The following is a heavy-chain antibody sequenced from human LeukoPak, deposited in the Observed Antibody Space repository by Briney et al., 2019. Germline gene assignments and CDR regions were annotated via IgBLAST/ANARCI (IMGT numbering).Heavy chain of an antibody. Sequence: GGSLRLSCAASGFTLSSYWMHWVRQAPGKGLVWVSNINSDGSTTTYADSVKGRFTISRDNAENTLYLQMNSLRAEDTAVYYCARGSDSRPFDYWGQGTLVTVSS. V-gene: IGHV3-74*01. CDR3: ARGSDSRPFDY. CDR1: GFTLSSYW. J-gene: IGHJ4*02. D-gene: IGHD3-22*01. CDR2: INSDGSTT.